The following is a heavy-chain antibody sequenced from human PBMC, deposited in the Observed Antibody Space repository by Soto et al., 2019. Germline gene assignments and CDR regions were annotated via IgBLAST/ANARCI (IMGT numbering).Heavy chain of an antibody. CDR2: ISYDGSNK. D-gene: IGHD4-17*01. CDR1: GFTFSSYA. CDR3: ARDGRNYGDLGY. Sequence: GGSLRLSCAASGFTFSSYAMHWVRQAPGKGLEWVAVISYDGSNKYYADSVKGRFTISRDNSKNTLYLQMNSLRAEDTAVYYCARDGRNYGDLGYWGQGTLVTVSS. J-gene: IGHJ4*02. V-gene: IGHV3-30-3*01.